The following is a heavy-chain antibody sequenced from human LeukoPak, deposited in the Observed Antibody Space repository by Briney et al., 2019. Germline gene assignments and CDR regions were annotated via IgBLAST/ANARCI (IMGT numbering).Heavy chain of an antibody. J-gene: IGHJ4*02. V-gene: IGHV3-9*01. D-gene: IGHD6-6*01. CDR1: GFTFDDYA. CDR2: ISWNSDYI. Sequence: PGGSLRLSCAASGFTFDDYAMHWVRQAPEKGLEWVSAISWNSDYIGYADSVKGRFTISRDNARNSPYLQMNSLRPEDTALYYCAKGAGVAARPLDYWGQGTLVTVSS. CDR3: AKGAGVAARPLDY.